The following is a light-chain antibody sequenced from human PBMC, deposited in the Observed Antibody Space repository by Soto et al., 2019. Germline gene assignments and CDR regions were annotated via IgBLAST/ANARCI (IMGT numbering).Light chain of an antibody. V-gene: IGKV3-20*01. CDR1: QSVSSSY. Sequence: EIVLTQSPGTLSLSPGERATLSCRASQSVSSSYLAWYQQKPGQAPRRLIYGASSRATGIPDRFSGSGSGTDFTLTISRLEPEDFAVYYCQQYGSSPGITFGHGTTVDIK. CDR3: QQYGSSPGIT. J-gene: IGKJ3*01. CDR2: GAS.